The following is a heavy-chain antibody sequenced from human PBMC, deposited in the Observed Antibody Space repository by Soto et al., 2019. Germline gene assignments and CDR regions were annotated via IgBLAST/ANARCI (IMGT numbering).Heavy chain of an antibody. CDR2: INHSGST. J-gene: IGHJ6*03. CDR1: GGSFSGYY. V-gene: IGHV4-34*01. Sequence: SETLSLTCAVYGGSFSGYYWGWIRQPPGKGLEWIGEINHSGSTNYNPSLKSRVTISVDTSKNQFSLKLSSVTAADTAVYYCARRRGRTPGRYYYYMDVWGKGTTVTVSS. D-gene: IGHD1-1*01. CDR3: ARRRGRTPGRYYYYMDV.